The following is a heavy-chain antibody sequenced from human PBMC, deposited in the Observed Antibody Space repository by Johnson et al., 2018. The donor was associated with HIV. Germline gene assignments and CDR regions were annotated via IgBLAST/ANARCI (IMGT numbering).Heavy chain of an antibody. J-gene: IGHJ3*02. CDR3: TTDLASDAFDI. Sequence: VLLVESGGGLVKPGGSLRLSCAASGFTFSNAWMSWVRQAPGKGLEWVGRIKSKTDVGTTDYAAPVKGRFTISRDDSKNTLYLQMNSLKTEDTAVYYCTTDLASDAFDIWGQGTMVTVSS. CDR2: IKSKTDVGTT. CDR1: GFTFSNAW. V-gene: IGHV3-15*01.